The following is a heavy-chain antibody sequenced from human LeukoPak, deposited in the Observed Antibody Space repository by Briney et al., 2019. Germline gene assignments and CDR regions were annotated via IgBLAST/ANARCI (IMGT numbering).Heavy chain of an antibody. V-gene: IGHV1-18*01. CDR1: GNTFTSSG. CDR2: ISAYNGNT. Sequence: ASVKVSCTASGNTFTSSGISSVRQTPGQGLEWMGWISAYNGNTNYAQKLQGRVTMTTDTSTSTAYMELRSLRSDDTAVYYCARSSVPAAQVGGYWGQGTLVTVSS. D-gene: IGHD2-2*01. CDR3: ARSSVPAAQVGGY. J-gene: IGHJ4*02.